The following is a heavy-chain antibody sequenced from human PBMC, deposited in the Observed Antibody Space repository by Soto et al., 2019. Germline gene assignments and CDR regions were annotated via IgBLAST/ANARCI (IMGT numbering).Heavy chain of an antibody. CDR1: GASVTSAGYY. CDR2: VSSTGST. Sequence: QLQESGPGLVRPSETLSLICTVSGASVTSAGYYWSWIRQPPGKGLEWIGYVSSTGSTIYNSALKSRVTRSLDMPKNQFSLRLDSVTAADTAVYYCARYCSNTNCYMLDYWGQGTLVTASS. V-gene: IGHV4-61*08. D-gene: IGHD2-2*02. CDR3: ARYCSNTNCYMLDY. J-gene: IGHJ4*02.